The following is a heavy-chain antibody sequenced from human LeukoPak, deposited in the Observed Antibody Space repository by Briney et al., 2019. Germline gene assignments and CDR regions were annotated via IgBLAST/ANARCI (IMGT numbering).Heavy chain of an antibody. CDR1: GYSISSGYY. V-gene: IGHV4-38-2*02. CDR3: ARDLRGAFDI. CDR2: IYHSGST. Sequence: SETLSLTCTVSGYSISSGYYWGWIRQPPGKGLEWIGSIYHSGSTYYNPSLKSRVTISVDTSKNQFSLKLSSVTAADTAVYYCARDLRGAFDIWGQGTIVTVSS. J-gene: IGHJ3*02. D-gene: IGHD3-10*01.